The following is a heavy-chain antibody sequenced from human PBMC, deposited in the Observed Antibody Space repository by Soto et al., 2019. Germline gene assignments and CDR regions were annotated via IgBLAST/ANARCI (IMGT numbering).Heavy chain of an antibody. Sequence: QVQLVESGGGVVQPGRSLRLSCAASGFTFSNYGMHWVRQAPGKGLEWVAIIWYDGSNKYYADSVKGRFTISRDNSKNTLYLQMTGLRAEDTAVYYCARGPEGKIVGSYGMDVWGQGTTVTVSS. J-gene: IGHJ6*02. V-gene: IGHV3-33*01. D-gene: IGHD3-16*02. CDR2: IWYDGSNK. CDR1: GFTFSNYG. CDR3: ARGPEGKIVGSYGMDV.